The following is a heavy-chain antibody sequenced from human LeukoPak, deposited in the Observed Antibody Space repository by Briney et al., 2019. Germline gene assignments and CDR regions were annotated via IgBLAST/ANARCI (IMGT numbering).Heavy chain of an antibody. J-gene: IGHJ4*02. Sequence: GGSLRLSCAASGFTFSSYGMSWVRQAPGKGLGWVSAISGSGGSTYYADSVKGRFTISRDNAKNSLYLQMNSLRAEDTAVYYCASGSSGLDWGQGTLVTVSS. D-gene: IGHD3-22*01. CDR3: ASGSSGLD. CDR2: ISGSGGST. CDR1: GFTFSSYG. V-gene: IGHV3-23*01.